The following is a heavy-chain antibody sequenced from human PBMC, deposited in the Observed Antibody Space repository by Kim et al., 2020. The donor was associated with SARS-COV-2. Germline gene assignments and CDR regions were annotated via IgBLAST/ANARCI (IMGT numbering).Heavy chain of an antibody. D-gene: IGHD6-13*01. Sequence: GGSLRLSCAASGFTFSGSAMHWVRQASGKGLEWVGRIRSKSNNYATAYAASVKGRFTISRDDSKNTAYLQMNSLKSEDTAVYYCTRVPSYSNSWRDAFDIWGQGTMVTVSS. V-gene: IGHV3-73*01. CDR1: GFTFSGSA. J-gene: IGHJ3*02. CDR3: TRVPSYSNSWRDAFDI. CDR2: IRSKSNNYAT.